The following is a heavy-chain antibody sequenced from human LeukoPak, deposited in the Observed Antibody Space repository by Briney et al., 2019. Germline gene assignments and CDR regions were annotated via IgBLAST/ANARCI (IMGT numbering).Heavy chain of an antibody. Sequence: GGSLRLSCAASGFTFSSYAMHWVRQAPGKGLEYVSTISSNGGSTYYANSVKGRFTISRDNSKNTLYLQMGSLRAEDMAVYYCARAVRYYGSGSYYIAWFDPWGQGTLVTVSS. J-gene: IGHJ5*02. CDR3: ARAVRYYGSGSYYIAWFDP. D-gene: IGHD3-10*01. V-gene: IGHV3-64*01. CDR1: GFTFSSYA. CDR2: ISSNGGST.